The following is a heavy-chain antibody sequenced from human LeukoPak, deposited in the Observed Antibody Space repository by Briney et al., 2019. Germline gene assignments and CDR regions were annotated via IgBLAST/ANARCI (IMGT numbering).Heavy chain of an antibody. V-gene: IGHV4-34*01. CDR2: INHSGST. D-gene: IGHD2-2*01. CDR1: GGSFSGYY. CDR3: ARAFKEYQLLSSYYYYGMDV. J-gene: IGHJ6*02. Sequence: SETLSLTCAVYGGSFSGYYWSWIRQPPGKGMVWIGEINHSGSTNYNPSLKSRVTISVDTSKNQFSLKLSSVTAADTAVYYCARAFKEYQLLSSYYYYGMDVWGQGTTVTVSS.